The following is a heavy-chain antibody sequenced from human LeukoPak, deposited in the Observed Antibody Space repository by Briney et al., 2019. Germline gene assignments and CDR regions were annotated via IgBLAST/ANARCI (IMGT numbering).Heavy chain of an antibody. D-gene: IGHD4-23*01. Sequence: PSETLPLTCAVYGGSFSGYYWSWIRQPPGKGLEWIGEINHSGSTNYNPSLKSRVTISVDTSKNQFSLKLSSVTAADTAVYYCARVVGKGIDYWGQGTLVTVSS. V-gene: IGHV4-34*01. CDR2: INHSGST. J-gene: IGHJ4*02. CDR3: ARVVGKGIDY. CDR1: GGSFSGYY.